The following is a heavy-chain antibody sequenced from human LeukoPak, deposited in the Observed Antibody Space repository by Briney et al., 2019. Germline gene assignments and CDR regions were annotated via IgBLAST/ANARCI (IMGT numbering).Heavy chain of an antibody. CDR1: VFTFSSYW. D-gene: IGHD2-15*01. CDR2: IKQGGSEK. Sequence: PGGSLRLSCAPSVFTFSSYWMSGVPQAPGKGREWVANIKQGGSEKQYVDSVKGRYTISRDNAKNSLYLHIKSLRAADAGVCLFARPVVAASGSGYWGQGTLVTVSS. J-gene: IGHJ4*02. CDR3: ARPVVAASGSGY. V-gene: IGHV3-7*01.